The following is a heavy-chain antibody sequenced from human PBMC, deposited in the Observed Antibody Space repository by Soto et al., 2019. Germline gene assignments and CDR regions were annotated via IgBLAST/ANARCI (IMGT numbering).Heavy chain of an antibody. D-gene: IGHD4-17*01. Sequence: PGGALRLSCATSGFKFEDHIIYWFRLTLGKGLEWVCLISWDGRRTTYADSVRRRFTISRDSRKNSLYLQMSSLRSEDTALYYCTPAHYGDYPNWFDSWGHRPLVTVSS. CDR3: TPAHYGDYPNWFDS. CDR1: GFKFEDHI. CDR2: ISWDGRRT. V-gene: IGHV3-43*01. J-gene: IGHJ5*01.